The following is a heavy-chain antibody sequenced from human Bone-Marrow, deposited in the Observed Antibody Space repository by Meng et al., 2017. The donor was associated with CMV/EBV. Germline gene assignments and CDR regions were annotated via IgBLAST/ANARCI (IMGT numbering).Heavy chain of an antibody. CDR2: ISAYNGNT. CDR3: ARDIVVVPAAIRDYYYYGMDV. CDR1: GYTCTSYG. J-gene: IGHJ6*01. D-gene: IGHD2-2*02. V-gene: IGHV1-18*01. Sequence: ASVKVSCKASGYTCTSYGISWVRQAPGQGLEWMGWISAYNGNTNYAQKLQGRVTMTTDTSTSTAYMELRSLRSDDTAVYYCARDIVVVPAAIRDYYYYGMDVWGQGTTVTVSS.